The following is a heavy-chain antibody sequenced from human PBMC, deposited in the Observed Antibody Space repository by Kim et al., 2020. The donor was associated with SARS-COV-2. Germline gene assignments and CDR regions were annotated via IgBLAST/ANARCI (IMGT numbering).Heavy chain of an antibody. D-gene: IGHD3-10*01. CDR3: ARHPWGRITMVRGVQYYFDY. V-gene: IGHV4-39*01. CDR1: GGSISSSSYY. CDR2: IYYSGST. J-gene: IGHJ4*02. Sequence: SETLSLTCTVSGGSISSSSYYWGWIRQPPGKGLDWIGTIYYSGSTYYDPSLKSRVTISVDTSKNQFSLKLSSVTAADTAVYYCARHPWGRITMVRGVQYYFDYWGQGTLVTVSS.